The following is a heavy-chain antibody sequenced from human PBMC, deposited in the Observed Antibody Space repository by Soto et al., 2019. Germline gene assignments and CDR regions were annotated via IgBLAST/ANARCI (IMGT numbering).Heavy chain of an antibody. D-gene: IGHD5-12*01. J-gene: IGHJ4*02. CDR1: GYSFAGYW. V-gene: IGHV5-51*01. CDR3: ARQGGEYSDMSDY. Sequence: RGEALKISCKGSGYSFAGYWITRVRQKPGKGLEWMGMIYPGDSDARYSPSFEGQVTFSVDKSINTAYLQWNSLKASDTAMYYCARQGGEYSDMSDYWGQRTLDTGSS. CDR2: IYPGDSDA.